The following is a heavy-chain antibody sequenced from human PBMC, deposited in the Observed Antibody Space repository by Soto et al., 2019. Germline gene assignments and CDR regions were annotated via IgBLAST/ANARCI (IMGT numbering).Heavy chain of an antibody. V-gene: IGHV4-59*01. Sequence: SETLSLTCTVSGGSISSYYWSWIRQPPGKGLEWIGYIYYSGSTNYNPPLKSRVTISVDTSKNQFSLKLSSVTAADTAVYYCARDFGSGSVEDYWGQGTLVTVSS. J-gene: IGHJ4*02. CDR1: GGSISSYY. CDR3: ARDFGSGSVEDY. D-gene: IGHD3-10*01. CDR2: IYYSGST.